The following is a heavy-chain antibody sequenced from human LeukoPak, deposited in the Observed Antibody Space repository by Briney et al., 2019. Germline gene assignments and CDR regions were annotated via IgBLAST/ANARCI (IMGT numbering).Heavy chain of an antibody. J-gene: IGHJ4*02. CDR1: DGSITNYD. CDR3: ARGYGDFRVEGRYFHS. CDR2: GTA. V-gene: IGHV4-59*01. D-gene: IGHD4-17*01. Sequence: SETLSLTCTVSDGSITNYDWSWVRQPPGKGLEFSGTANYNPSLRSRVTISIDTSKKHFFLKLKSVTAADTAVYFCARGYGDFRVEGRYFHSWGQGTLVTASS.